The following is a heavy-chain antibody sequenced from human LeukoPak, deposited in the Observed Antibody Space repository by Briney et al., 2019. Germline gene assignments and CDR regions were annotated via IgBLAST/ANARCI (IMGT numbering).Heavy chain of an antibody. D-gene: IGHD6-19*01. CDR1: GFTFSTYW. CDR3: TSGGWVDY. Sequence: GESLRLSCAASGFTFSTYWMTWVRQAPGKGLEWVANINEGGSEKYYVDSVKGRFTISRDNAKNSLYLQMNSLRAEDTAVYYCTSGGWVDYWGQGTLVTVSS. V-gene: IGHV3-7*01. CDR2: INEGGSEK. J-gene: IGHJ4*02.